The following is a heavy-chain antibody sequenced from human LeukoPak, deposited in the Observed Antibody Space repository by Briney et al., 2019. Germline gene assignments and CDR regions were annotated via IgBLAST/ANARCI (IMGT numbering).Heavy chain of an antibody. V-gene: IGHV3-23*01. CDR2: ISGSGGST. Sequence: TGGSLRLSCAASGFTFSSSAMSWVRQVPGKGLEWVSAISGSGGSTYYADSVKGRFTISRDNSKNTLYLQMNSLRAEDTAVYYCAKFLEPRGLFDYWGQGTLVTVSS. D-gene: IGHD1-1*01. CDR3: AKFLEPRGLFDY. J-gene: IGHJ4*02. CDR1: GFTFSSSA.